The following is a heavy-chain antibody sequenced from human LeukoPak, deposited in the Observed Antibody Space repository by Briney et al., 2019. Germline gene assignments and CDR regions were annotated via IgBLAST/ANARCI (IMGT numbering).Heavy chain of an antibody. V-gene: IGHV3-7*01. CDR1: GFTFSRHW. Sequence: GGSLSLSCAASGFTFSRHWMSWVRQAPGKGLEWVANIKEDGREKKYVDSVKDRFTISRDNTKNSVYLQMSGLRVDDTAIYYCARDKEGGSNDHWGQGTLVTVSS. D-gene: IGHD2-15*01. J-gene: IGHJ4*02. CDR3: ARDKEGGSNDH. CDR2: IKEDGREK.